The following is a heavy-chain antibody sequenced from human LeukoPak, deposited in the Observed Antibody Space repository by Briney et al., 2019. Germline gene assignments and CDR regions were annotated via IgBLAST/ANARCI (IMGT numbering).Heavy chain of an antibody. D-gene: IGHD2-21*02. V-gene: IGHV3-21*01. Sequence: PGGSLRLSCLASKFTFNNYAMTWVRQAPGKGLEWVSSISSSGSYIHYADSVKGRFTISRDNAKNSLYLQMNSLRAEDTAVYYCARDGSRGNLVTAPDFWGQGTLVTVSS. J-gene: IGHJ4*02. CDR3: ARDGSRGNLVTAPDF. CDR1: KFTFNNYA. CDR2: ISSSGSYI.